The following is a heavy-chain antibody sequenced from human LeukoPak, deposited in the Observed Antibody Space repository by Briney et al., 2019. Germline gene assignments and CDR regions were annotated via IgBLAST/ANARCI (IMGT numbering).Heavy chain of an antibody. CDR3: ARDSSQVRIKTHYYYYMDV. V-gene: IGHV3-21*01. CDR2: ISSSSSYI. D-gene: IGHD1-1*01. CDR1: GFTFSSYS. Sequence: GGSLRLSCAASGFTFSSYSMNWVRQAPGKGLEWVSSISSSSSYIYYADSVKGRFTISRDNAKNSLYLQMNSLRAEDTAVYYCARDSSQVRIKTHYYYYMDVWGKGTTVTVSS. J-gene: IGHJ6*03.